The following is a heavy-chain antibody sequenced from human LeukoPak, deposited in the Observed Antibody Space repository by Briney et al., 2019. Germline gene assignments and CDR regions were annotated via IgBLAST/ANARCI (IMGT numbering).Heavy chain of an antibody. CDR1: GFTFSSWR. CDR2: INQDGSER. J-gene: IGHJ6*04. V-gene: IGHV3-7*03. CDR3: ARGHYGLDV. Sequence: PGGSLRLSCAASGFTFSSWRMSWVRQAPGKGLEWVAHINQDGSERDYVDSVKGRFTISRDNAKNSLYVQMNSLRAEDTAVYYCARGHYGLDVWGKGTTVTVSS.